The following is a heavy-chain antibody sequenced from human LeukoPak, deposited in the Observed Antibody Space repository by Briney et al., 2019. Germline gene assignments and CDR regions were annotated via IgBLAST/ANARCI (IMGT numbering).Heavy chain of an antibody. J-gene: IGHJ6*02. Sequence: GGSLRLSCAASGFTFSDYSMHWVRQAPGKGLEWVSSISSSSAYIYYVDSLKGRFTISRDNAKNSLYLQMNSLRAEDTAVYYCVRDLGYYCASGTQYYYGVDVWGQGTTVTVSS. D-gene: IGHD3-10*01. CDR1: GFTFSDYS. CDR2: ISSSSAYI. CDR3: VRDLGYYCASGTQYYYGVDV. V-gene: IGHV3-21*01.